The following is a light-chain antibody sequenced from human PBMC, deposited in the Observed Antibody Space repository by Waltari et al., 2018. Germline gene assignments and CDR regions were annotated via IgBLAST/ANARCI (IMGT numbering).Light chain of an antibody. J-gene: IGLJ2*01. CDR2: GKN. CDR1: SLRSHD. CDR3: NSRDTTGYRVV. V-gene: IGLV3-19*01. Sequence: SSELTQDPSVSVALGQTVTITCQGDSLRSHDASWYQQKPRQAPVLVIFGKNIRPSGIPDRFSVSRSGDTAALTITGTQAEDAADYYCNSRDTTGYRVVFGGGTKVTVL.